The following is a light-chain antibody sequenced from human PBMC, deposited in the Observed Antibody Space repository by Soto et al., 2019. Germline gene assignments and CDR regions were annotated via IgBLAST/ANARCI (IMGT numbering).Light chain of an antibody. V-gene: IGKV1D-12*01. Sequence: DIQMTQSPSSVSASVGDRVTSTCRASQGIYNWVAWYQQKPGQAPKLLISAVSNLQSGVTSRFSGSGYGTACTHTISSLQPEDFATYSRQQANTFPLTLGTRTKVDI. J-gene: IGKJ3*01. CDR3: QQANTFPLT. CDR2: AVS. CDR1: QGIYNW.